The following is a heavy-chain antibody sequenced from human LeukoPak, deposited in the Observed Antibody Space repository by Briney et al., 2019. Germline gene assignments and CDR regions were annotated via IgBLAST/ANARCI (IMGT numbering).Heavy chain of an antibody. CDR1: GYNFTSYA. J-gene: IGHJ4*02. D-gene: IGHD3-10*01. CDR3: ARDGSGSYYRKIDY. Sequence: ASVKVSCKASGYNFTSYAMNWVRQAPGQGLEWMGWINTNTGNPTYAQGFTGRFVFSLDTSVSTAYLQISSLKAEDTAVYYCARDGSGSYYRKIDYWGQGTLVTVSS. V-gene: IGHV7-4-1*02. CDR2: INTNTGNP.